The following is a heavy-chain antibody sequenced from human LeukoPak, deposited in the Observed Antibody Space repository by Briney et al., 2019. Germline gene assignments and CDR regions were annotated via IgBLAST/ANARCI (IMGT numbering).Heavy chain of an antibody. Sequence: SQTLSLTCTVSGGSISSGDYYWSWIRQPPGKGLEWIGYIYYSGSTYYNPSLKSRVTISVDTSKSQFSLKLSSVTAADTAVYYCARETYYYGSVSYYLDAFDIWGQGTMVTVSS. D-gene: IGHD3-10*01. CDR2: IYYSGST. J-gene: IGHJ3*02. CDR1: GGSISSGDYY. CDR3: ARETYYYGSVSYYLDAFDI. V-gene: IGHV4-30-4*08.